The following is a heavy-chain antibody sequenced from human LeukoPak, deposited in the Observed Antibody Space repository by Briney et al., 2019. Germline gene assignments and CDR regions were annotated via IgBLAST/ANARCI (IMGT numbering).Heavy chain of an antibody. J-gene: IGHJ4*02. D-gene: IGHD3-22*01. Sequence: GSSVKVSCKASGGTFSSYAISWVRQAPGQGLEWMGRIIPILGIANYAQKFQGRVTITADKSTSTAYMELSSLRSEDTAVYYCARDPDYYDSSGYYLQLDYWGQGTLVTVSS. CDR3: ARDPDYYDSSGYYLQLDY. CDR2: IIPILGIA. V-gene: IGHV1-69*04. CDR1: GGTFSSYA.